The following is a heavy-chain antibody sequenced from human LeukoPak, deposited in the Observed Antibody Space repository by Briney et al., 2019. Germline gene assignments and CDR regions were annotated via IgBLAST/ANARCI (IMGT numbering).Heavy chain of an antibody. Sequence: SQTLSLTCAISGDSVSNNVAAWHWIRQSPSRGLEWLARTYYRSGWNNDYAVSVRSRILITPDTSKNQFSLQLYSVTPEDTAMYFCARGSFATTFVWGQGTLVTVSS. J-gene: IGHJ4*02. CDR1: GDSVSNNVAA. V-gene: IGHV6-1*01. CDR2: TYYRSGWNN. CDR3: ARGSFATTFV. D-gene: IGHD1-14*01.